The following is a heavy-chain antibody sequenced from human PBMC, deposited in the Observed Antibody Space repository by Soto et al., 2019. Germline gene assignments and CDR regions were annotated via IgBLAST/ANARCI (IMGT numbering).Heavy chain of an antibody. Sequence: PSETLSLTCTVSGDSISSYYWTWIRQPPGKGLEYIGYIYYSGRTYYNPSLKSRVTISVDTSKNQFSLKLSSVTAADTAVYYCARDYYGMDVWGQGTTVTVS. V-gene: IGHV4-59*01. CDR1: GDSISSYY. J-gene: IGHJ6*02. CDR3: ARDYYGMDV. CDR2: IYYSGRT.